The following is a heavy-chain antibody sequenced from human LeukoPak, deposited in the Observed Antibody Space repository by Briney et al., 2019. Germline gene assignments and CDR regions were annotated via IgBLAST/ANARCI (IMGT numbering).Heavy chain of an antibody. J-gene: IGHJ6*03. D-gene: IGHD6-6*01. V-gene: IGHV4-59*08. CDR1: GGSISSYY. CDR3: ARVDYSSLAENYYYYYMDV. CDR2: IYYSGST. Sequence: SETLSLTCTVSGGSISSYYWSWIRQPPGKGLEWIGYIYYSGSTNYNPSLKIRVTISVDTSKNQFSLKLSSVTAADTAVYYCARVDYSSLAENYYYYYMDVWGKGTTVTVSS.